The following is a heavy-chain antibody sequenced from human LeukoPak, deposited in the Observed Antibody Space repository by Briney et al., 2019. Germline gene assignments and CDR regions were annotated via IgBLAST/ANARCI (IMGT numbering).Heavy chain of an antibody. V-gene: IGHV3-30*18. CDR3: AKEMIIMVRSLMYFDY. Sequence: PGGSLRLSCAASGFTFSSYAMSWVRQAPGKGLEWVAVIPYDGSNKYYADSVKGRFTISRDNSKNTLYLQMNSLRAEDTAVHYCAKEMIIMVRSLMYFDYWGQGTLVTISS. CDR1: GFTFSSYA. D-gene: IGHD3-10*01. CDR2: IPYDGSNK. J-gene: IGHJ4*02.